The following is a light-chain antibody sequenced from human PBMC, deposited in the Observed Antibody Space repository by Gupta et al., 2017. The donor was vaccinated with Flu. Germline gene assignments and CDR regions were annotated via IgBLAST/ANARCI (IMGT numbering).Light chain of an antibody. J-gene: IGLJ1*01. V-gene: IGLV1-40*01. CDR2: GNS. CDR3: QAYDSSRSYV. Sequence: QSVLTPPPSVSGAPGQWFTISCTGISSNVGAGYDVHWYQQRPATARKLLIYGNSKRPAGVPDRFSGSKSGTAASLAITGLQEEDEADYYCQAYDSSRSYVFGTGTKFTVL. CDR1: SSNVGAGYD.